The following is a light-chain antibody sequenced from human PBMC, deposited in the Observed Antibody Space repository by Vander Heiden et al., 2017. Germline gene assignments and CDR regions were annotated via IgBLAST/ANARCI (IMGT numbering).Light chain of an antibody. CDR1: QSVLYSSNNKNY. V-gene: IGKV4-1*01. CDR3: QQYYSTPTWT. J-gene: IGKJ1*01. Sequence: DIVMTQSPDYLAVSLGERDTINCKSSQSVLYSSNNKNYLAWYQQKPGQPPKLLIYWASTRESGVPDRFSGSGSGTDFTLTISSLQAEDVAVYYCQQYYSTPTWTFGQGTKVEIK. CDR2: WAS.